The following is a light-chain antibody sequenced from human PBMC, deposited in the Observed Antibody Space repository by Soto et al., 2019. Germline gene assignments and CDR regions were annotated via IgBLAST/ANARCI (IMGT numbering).Light chain of an antibody. CDR1: QSISSW. Sequence: DIQITQSPSSLSSSVSDRFTITCRASQSISSWLAWYQQKPGKAPKLLIFDASSLESGVPSRFSGSGSQTDFTLTISSLVPEDFAVYYCQQRKDWPYTFGQGTKVDIK. V-gene: IGKV1-5*01. J-gene: IGKJ2*01. CDR3: QQRKDWPYT. CDR2: DAS.